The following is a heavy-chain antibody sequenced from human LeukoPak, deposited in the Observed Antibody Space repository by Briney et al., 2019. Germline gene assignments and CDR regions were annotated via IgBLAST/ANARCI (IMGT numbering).Heavy chain of an antibody. J-gene: IGHJ4*02. D-gene: IGHD3-10*01. V-gene: IGHV3-48*02. CDR1: GFTFSSYS. CDR2: MNSGSSII. Sequence: PGGSLRLSCVASGFTFSSYSMNWVRQAPGKGLEWVSYMNSGSSIIYYADSVKGRFTISRDNAKNSLYLQMNSLRDEGTARYYCARDRYYGSGSYQSAGGCFDSWGQGTLVTVSS. CDR3: ARDRYYGSGSYQSAGGCFDS.